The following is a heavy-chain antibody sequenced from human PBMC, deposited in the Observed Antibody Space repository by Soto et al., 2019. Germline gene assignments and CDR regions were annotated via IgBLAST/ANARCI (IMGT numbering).Heavy chain of an antibody. CDR2: IYYSGST. D-gene: IGHD4-17*01. Sequence: QVQLQESGPGLVKPSETLSLTCTVSGGSISSYYWSWIRQPPGKGLEWIGYIYYSGSTNYNPSLKGRVTISVDTSKNQFSLKLSSVTAADTAVYYCARTYGDYDSVYWYFDLWGRGTLVTVSS. V-gene: IGHV4-59*01. CDR1: GGSISSYY. J-gene: IGHJ2*01. CDR3: ARTYGDYDSVYWYFDL.